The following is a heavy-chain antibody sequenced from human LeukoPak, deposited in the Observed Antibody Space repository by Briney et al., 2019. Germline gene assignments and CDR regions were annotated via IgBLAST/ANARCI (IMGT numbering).Heavy chain of an antibody. Sequence: GGSLRLSCAASGFSFTNYAMSWVRQAPGKGLEWVSAISLSGGSTYYAGSVTGRFTISRDNSKNTLFLQMNSLRAEDTALYYCAKGGASGAFDPWGQGTLVTVSS. V-gene: IGHV3-23*01. CDR1: GFSFTNYA. CDR2: ISLSGGST. CDR3: AKGGASGAFDP. J-gene: IGHJ5*02. D-gene: IGHD1-26*01.